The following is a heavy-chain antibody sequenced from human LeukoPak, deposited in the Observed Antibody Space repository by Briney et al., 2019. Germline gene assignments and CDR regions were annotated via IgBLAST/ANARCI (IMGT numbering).Heavy chain of an antibody. CDR2: ISSSSSYI. V-gene: IGHV3-21*04. J-gene: IGHJ5*02. Sequence: GGSLRLSCAASGFTFSSYSMNWVRQAPGKGLEWVSSISSSSSYIYYADSVKGRFTISRDKSKNTVYLQMNSLRFEDTAMYYCARNWSDPWGQGTLVTVSS. CDR1: GFTFSSYS. CDR3: ARNWSDP.